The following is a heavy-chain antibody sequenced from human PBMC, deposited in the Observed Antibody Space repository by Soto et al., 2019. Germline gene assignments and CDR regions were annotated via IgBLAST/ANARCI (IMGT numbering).Heavy chain of an antibody. CDR3: AKAPPPKDIAVAGPYYYYGMDV. D-gene: IGHD6-19*01. CDR1: GFTFSSYA. J-gene: IGHJ6*02. Sequence: GGSLRLSCAASGFTFSSYAMSWVRQAPGKGLEWVSAISGSGGSTYYADSVKGRFTISRDNSKNTLYLQMNSLRAEDTAVYYSAKAPPPKDIAVAGPYYYYGMDVWGQGTTVTVS. V-gene: IGHV3-23*01. CDR2: ISGSGGST.